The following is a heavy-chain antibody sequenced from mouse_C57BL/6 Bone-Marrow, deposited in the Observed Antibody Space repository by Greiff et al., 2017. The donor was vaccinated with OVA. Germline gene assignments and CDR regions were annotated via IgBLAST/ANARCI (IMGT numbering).Heavy chain of an antibody. CDR2: SRNKANDYTT. J-gene: IGHJ4*01. V-gene: IGHV7-1*01. CDR1: GFTFSDFY. Sequence: EVKLMESGGGLVQSGRSLRLSCATSGFTFSDFYMEWVRQAPGKGLEWIAASRNKANDYTTEYSASVKGRFIVSRDTSQSILYLQMNALRAEDTAIYYCASPITTVVAGDYAMDYWGQGTSVTVSS. D-gene: IGHD1-1*01. CDR3: ASPITTVVAGDYAMDY.